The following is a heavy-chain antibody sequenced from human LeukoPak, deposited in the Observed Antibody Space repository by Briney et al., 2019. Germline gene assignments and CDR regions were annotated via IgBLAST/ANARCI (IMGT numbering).Heavy chain of an antibody. CDR3: ASSILGAYYFDY. CDR1: GGTFSSYA. J-gene: IGHJ4*02. CDR2: IIPIFGTA. V-gene: IGHV1-69*05. Sequence: SVKVSCKASGGTFSSYAISWVRQAPGQGLEWMGGIIPIFGTANYAQKFRGRVTITTDESTSTAYMELSSLRSEDTAVYYCASSILGAYYFDYWGQGTLVTVSS.